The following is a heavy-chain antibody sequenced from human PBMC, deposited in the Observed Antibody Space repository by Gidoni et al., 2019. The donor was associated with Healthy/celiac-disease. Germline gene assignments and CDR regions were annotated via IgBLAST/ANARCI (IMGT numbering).Heavy chain of an antibody. D-gene: IGHD2-8*01. CDR3: ARDGVGMDV. CDR2: ISYDGSNK. Sequence: QVQLVESGGGVVQPGRSLRLSCAASGFTFSSYGMHWVRQAPGKGLEWVAVISYDGSNKYYADSVKGRFTISRDNSKNTLYLQMNSLRAEDTAVYYCARDGVGMDVWGQGTTVTVSS. V-gene: IGHV3-30*04. J-gene: IGHJ6*02. CDR1: GFTFSSYG.